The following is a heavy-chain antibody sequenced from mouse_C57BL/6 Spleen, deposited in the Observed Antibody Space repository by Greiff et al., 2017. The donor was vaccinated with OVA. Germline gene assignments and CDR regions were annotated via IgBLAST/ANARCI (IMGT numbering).Heavy chain of an antibody. CDR1: GFTFSDYG. V-gene: IGHV5-17*01. CDR3: ATNWDLGY. D-gene: IGHD4-1*01. CDR2: ISSGSSTI. J-gene: IGHJ2*01. Sequence: EVKLAESGGGLVKPGGSLKLSCAASGFTFSDYGMHWVRQAPEKGLEWVAYISSGSSTIYYADTVKGRFTISRDNAKNTLFLQMTSLRSEDTAMYYCATNWDLGYWGQGTTLTVSS.